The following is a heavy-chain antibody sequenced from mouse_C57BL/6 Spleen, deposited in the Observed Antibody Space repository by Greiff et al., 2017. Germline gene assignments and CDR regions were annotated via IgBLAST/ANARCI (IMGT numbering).Heavy chain of an antibody. V-gene: IGHV1-54*01. CDR3: ARRDYDEAWFAY. D-gene: IGHD2-4*01. CDR2: INPGSGGT. CDR1: GYAFTNYL. Sequence: QVQLKESGAELVRPGTSVKVSCKASGYAFTNYLIEWVKQRPGQGLEWIGVINPGSGGTNYNEKFKGKATLTADKSSSTAYMQLSSLTSEDSAVYFCARRDYDEAWFAYWGQGTLVTGSA. J-gene: IGHJ3*01.